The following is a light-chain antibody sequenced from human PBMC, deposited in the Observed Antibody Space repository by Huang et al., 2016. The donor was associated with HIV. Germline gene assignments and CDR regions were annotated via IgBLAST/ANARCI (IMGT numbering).Light chain of an antibody. Sequence: EIVLTQSPGTLSLSPGERATLSCRASQSISSTFLAWYQQKPGQAPRPLIYGASSRATGIPDRFGGSGSGTDFTLTISRLEPEDFAVYCCQQYGSSPPYTFGQGTKLEIK. CDR3: QQYGSSPPYT. V-gene: IGKV3-20*01. CDR2: GAS. J-gene: IGKJ2*01. CDR1: QSISSTF.